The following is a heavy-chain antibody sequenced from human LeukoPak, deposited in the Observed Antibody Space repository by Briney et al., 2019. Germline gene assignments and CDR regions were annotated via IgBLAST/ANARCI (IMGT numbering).Heavy chain of an antibody. CDR1: GFTVSSNY. CDR3: ARDSESVWGSYYFDY. CDR2: IYSGGST. V-gene: IGHV3-66*02. J-gene: IGHJ4*02. Sequence: PGGSLRPSCVASGFTVSSNYMSWVRQAPGKGLEWVSVIYSGGSTYYADSVKGRFTISRDNSKNTLYLQMNSLRAEDTAVYYCARDSESVWGSYYFDYWGQGTLVTVSS. D-gene: IGHD3-16*01.